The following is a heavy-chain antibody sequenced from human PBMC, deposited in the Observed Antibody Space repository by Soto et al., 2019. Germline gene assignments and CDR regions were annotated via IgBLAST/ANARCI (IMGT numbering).Heavy chain of an antibody. D-gene: IGHD1-26*01. V-gene: IGHV1-2*02. Sequence: ASVKVSCKASGYTFTGYYMHWVRQAPGQGLEWMGWINPNSGGTNYAQKFQGRVTMTRDTSISTAYMELSRLRSDDTAVYYCARSELYGGSSFDYWGQGTLVTVSS. CDR1: GYTFTGYY. J-gene: IGHJ4*02. CDR2: INPNSGGT. CDR3: ARSELYGGSSFDY.